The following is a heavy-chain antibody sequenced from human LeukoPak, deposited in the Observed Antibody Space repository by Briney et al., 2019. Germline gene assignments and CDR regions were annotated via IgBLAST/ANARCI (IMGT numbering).Heavy chain of an antibody. D-gene: IGHD3-16*01. CDR1: GGSISSYY. J-gene: IGHJ5*02. CDR3: ARGGNPVRQNWFDP. Sequence: PSETLSLTCTVSGGSISSYYWSWIRQPPGKGLEWIGYIYYSGSTNCNPSLKSRVTISVDTSKNQFSLKLSSVTAADTAVYYCARGGNPVRQNWFDPWGQGTLVTVSS. CDR2: IYYSGST. V-gene: IGHV4-59*08.